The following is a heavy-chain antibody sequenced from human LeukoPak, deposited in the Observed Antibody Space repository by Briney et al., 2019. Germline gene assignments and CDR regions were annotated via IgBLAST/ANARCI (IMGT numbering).Heavy chain of an antibody. V-gene: IGHV1-2*02. Sequence: ASVKVSCKASGYTFSGYYMHWVRQAPGQGLEWMGWINPNSGGTNYAQKFQGRVTMTRDTSISTAYMELRSLRSDDTAVYYCARGGYYYDSSGPFDYWGQGTLVTVSS. CDR3: ARGGYYYDSSGPFDY. J-gene: IGHJ4*02. D-gene: IGHD3-22*01. CDR2: INPNSGGT. CDR1: GYTFSGYY.